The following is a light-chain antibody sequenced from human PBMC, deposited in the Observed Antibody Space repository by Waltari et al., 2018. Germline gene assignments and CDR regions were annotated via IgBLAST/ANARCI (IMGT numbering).Light chain of an antibody. CDR1: SSDVGAYNS. Sequence: QSALTQPASVSGSPGQPIPISCTGTSSDVGAYNSVSWYQQYPGKAPKLMTYDVTKRPSWASKRFSCSKSGNTASLTMSGLQAEDEADYYYSSYTSSSTGVFVGGTKLTVL. CDR3: SSYTSSSTGV. J-gene: IGLJ3*02. CDR2: DVT. V-gene: IGLV2-14*01.